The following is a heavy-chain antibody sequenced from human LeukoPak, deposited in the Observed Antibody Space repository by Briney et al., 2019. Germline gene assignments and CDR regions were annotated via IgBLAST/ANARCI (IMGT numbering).Heavy chain of an antibody. D-gene: IGHD7-27*01. J-gene: IGHJ4*02. Sequence: DSVKVSCKASGYTFTGYFMHWVRQAPGQGLEWMGRINPNSGGTNFAQKFQGRVTMTRDTSISTAYMELSRLRSDDTAVFYCARTPVEMSATGEFDYWGQGTLVIVSS. CDR2: INPNSGGT. CDR1: GYTFTGYF. CDR3: ARTPVEMSATGEFDY. V-gene: IGHV1-2*06.